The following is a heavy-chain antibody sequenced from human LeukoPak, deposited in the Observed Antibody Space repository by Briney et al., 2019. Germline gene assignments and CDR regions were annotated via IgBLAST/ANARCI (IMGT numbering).Heavy chain of an antibody. CDR3: AKEWTSGSYLFDY. CDR1: GFTFSSYW. V-gene: IGHV3-9*01. D-gene: IGHD1-26*01. CDR2: ISWNSGSI. J-gene: IGHJ4*02. Sequence: PGGSLRLSCAASGFTFSSYWMHWVRQAPGKGLEWVSGISWNSGSIGYADSVKGRFTISRDNAKNSLYLQMNSLRAEDTALYYCAKEWTSGSYLFDYWGQGTLVTVSS.